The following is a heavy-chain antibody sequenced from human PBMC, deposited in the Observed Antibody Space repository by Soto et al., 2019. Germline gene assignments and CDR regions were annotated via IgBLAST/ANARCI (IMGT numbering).Heavy chain of an antibody. CDR3: AKAGRSGSYFPFAFDI. CDR2: ISGSGGST. CDR1: GFTFSSYA. V-gene: IGHV3-23*01. J-gene: IGHJ3*02. Sequence: GGSLRLSCAASGFTFSSYAMSWVRQAPGKGLEWVSAISGSGGSTYYADSVKGRFTISRDNSKNTLYLQMNSLRAEDTAVYYCAKAGRSGSYFPFAFDIWGQGTMVTVSS. D-gene: IGHD1-26*01.